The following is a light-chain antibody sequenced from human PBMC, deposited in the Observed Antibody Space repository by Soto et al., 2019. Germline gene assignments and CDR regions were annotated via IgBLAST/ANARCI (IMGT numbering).Light chain of an antibody. Sequence: DIQMTQSPSTLSASVGDTVTITCRASQSLSSWLAWYQHKPGKAPKLLISKASSLESGVPSRFSGSGSGTEFPLTISSLQPDDFATYHCQHYSGYSTFGQGTKVDIK. CDR3: QHYSGYST. J-gene: IGKJ2*01. V-gene: IGKV1-5*03. CDR2: KAS. CDR1: QSLSSW.